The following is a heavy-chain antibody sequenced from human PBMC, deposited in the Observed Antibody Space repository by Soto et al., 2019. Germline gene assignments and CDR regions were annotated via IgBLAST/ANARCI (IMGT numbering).Heavy chain of an antibody. CDR3: AKDRGDSGTMDV. CDR1: GFTFSNYG. V-gene: IGHV3-23*01. Sequence: EVQLLESGGHLVQPGGSLRLSCAASGFTFSNYGVSWVRQAPGKGLEWVSNIDGAGIRMVYADSGKGRFTISRDNSKNTLYLQMNSLRDEDTVVYYCAKDRGDSGTMDVWGKGTTVAVSS. J-gene: IGHJ6*04. CDR2: IDGAGIRM. D-gene: IGHD3-10*01.